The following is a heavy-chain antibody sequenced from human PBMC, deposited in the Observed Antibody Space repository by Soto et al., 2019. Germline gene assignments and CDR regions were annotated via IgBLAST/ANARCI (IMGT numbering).Heavy chain of an antibody. Sequence: SETLSLTCGVSGDSISSGGFSWSWVRQPPGGGLEWIGYIFHSGGTYYNPSLKSRVTISIDRSKNQFSLKLNSVTAADTAVYYCARGGDYYFDSWGQGTLVTVSS. D-gene: IGHD2-21*02. V-gene: IGHV4-30-2*01. CDR1: GDSISSGGFS. CDR2: IFHSGGT. J-gene: IGHJ4*02. CDR3: ARGGDYYFDS.